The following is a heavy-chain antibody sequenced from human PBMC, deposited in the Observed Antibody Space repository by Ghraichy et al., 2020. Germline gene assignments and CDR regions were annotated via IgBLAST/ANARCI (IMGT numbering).Heavy chain of an antibody. CDR3: ARVPGEYYFDY. CDR1: GGSVSSGSYY. CDR2: IYYSGST. J-gene: IGHJ4*02. D-gene: IGHD3-10*01. V-gene: IGHV4-61*01. Sequence: ESLNISCTVSGGSVSSGSYYWSWIRQPPGKGLEWIGYIYYSGSTNYNPSLKSRVTISVDTSKNQFSLKLSSVTAADTAVYYCARVPGEYYFDYWGQGTLVTVSS.